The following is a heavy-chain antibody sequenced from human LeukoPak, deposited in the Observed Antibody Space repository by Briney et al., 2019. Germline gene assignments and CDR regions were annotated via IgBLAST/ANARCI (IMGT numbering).Heavy chain of an antibody. J-gene: IGHJ1*01. V-gene: IGHV3-11*01. CDR2: ISSSGQIV. CDR1: GFTFSDRY. Sequence: GGSLRLSCAASGFTFSDRYINWIRQAPGKGLEWVSYISSSGQIVYYADSVRGRFTISRDNAKNSVYLQMNSLRVEDTAVYYCARGLAAARDCWGQGTLVIVSS. CDR3: ARGLAAARDC. D-gene: IGHD6-13*01.